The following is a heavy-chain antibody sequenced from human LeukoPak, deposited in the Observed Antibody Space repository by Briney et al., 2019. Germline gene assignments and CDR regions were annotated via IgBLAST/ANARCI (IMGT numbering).Heavy chain of an antibody. CDR1: GGSITDYH. CDR2: LYTSGST. Sequence: PSETLSLTCTVSGGSITDYHWIWIRQPAGKGLEWIGRLYTSGSTNYNPSLKSRVSMSVDTSKKQFSLRLSFVTAADTAVYYCATDGMVRGPDAWFDSWGQGTLVTVSS. D-gene: IGHD3-10*01. CDR3: ATDGMVRGPDAWFDS. J-gene: IGHJ5*01. V-gene: IGHV4-4*07.